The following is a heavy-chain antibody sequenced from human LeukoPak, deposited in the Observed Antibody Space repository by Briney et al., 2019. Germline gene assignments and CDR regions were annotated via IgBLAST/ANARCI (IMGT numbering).Heavy chain of an antibody. Sequence: GGSLRLSCAASGFTFSSYAMSWVRQAPGKGLEWVSAISGSGVSTYYADSVKGRFTISRDNSKNTLYLQMNSLRAEDTAVYYCAELGYCSGGSCYEYYFDCWGQGTLVTVSS. CDR1: GFTFSSYA. V-gene: IGHV3-23*01. CDR3: AELGYCSGGSCYEYYFDC. D-gene: IGHD2-15*01. J-gene: IGHJ4*02. CDR2: ISGSGVST.